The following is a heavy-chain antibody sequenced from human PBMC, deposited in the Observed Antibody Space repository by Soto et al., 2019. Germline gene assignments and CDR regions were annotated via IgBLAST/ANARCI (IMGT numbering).Heavy chain of an antibody. J-gene: IGHJ5*02. D-gene: IGHD3-10*01. Sequence: LSLTCAVSGGSISSSNWWSWVRQPPGKGLEWIGEIYHSGSTNYNPSLKSRVTISVDKSKNQFSLKLSSVTAADTAVYYCARTDGYYYGSGSYWFWFDPWGQGTLVTVSS. CDR1: GGSISSSNW. V-gene: IGHV4-4*02. CDR2: IYHSGST. CDR3: ARTDGYYYGSGSYWFWFDP.